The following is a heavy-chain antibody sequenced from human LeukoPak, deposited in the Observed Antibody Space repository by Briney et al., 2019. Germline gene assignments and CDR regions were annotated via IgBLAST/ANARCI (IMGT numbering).Heavy chain of an antibody. CDR3: ARDLGGWGFDWFPADY. CDR2: ISAYNGNT. D-gene: IGHD3-9*01. J-gene: IGHJ4*02. Sequence: ASVKVSCKASGYTFTSYGISWVRQAPGQGLEWMGWISAYNGNTNYAQKLQGRVTMTTDTSTSTAYMELRSLRSDDTAVYYCARDLGGWGFDWFPADYWGQGTLVTVSS. V-gene: IGHV1-18*01. CDR1: GYTFTSYG.